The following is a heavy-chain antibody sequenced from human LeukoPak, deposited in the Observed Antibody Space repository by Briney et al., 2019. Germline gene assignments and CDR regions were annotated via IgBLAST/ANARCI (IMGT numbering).Heavy chain of an antibody. D-gene: IGHD3-10*01. CDR3: ASDRVLLWFGELNY. J-gene: IGHJ4*02. CDR1: GFTFSSYA. V-gene: IGHV3-30-3*01. CDR2: ISYDGSNK. Sequence: PGGSLGLSCAASGFTFSSYAMHWVRQAPGKGLEWVAVISYDGSNKYYADSVKGRFTISRDNSKNTLYLQMNSLRAEDTAVYYCASDRVLLWFGELNYWGQGTLVTVSS.